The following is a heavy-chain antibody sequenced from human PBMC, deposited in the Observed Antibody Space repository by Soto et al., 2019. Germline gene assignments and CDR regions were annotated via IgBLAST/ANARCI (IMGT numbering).Heavy chain of an antibody. CDR3: ASLRSYGFYFDY. CDR1: GYTFTSYG. CDR2: ISAYNGNT. Sequence: WASVKVSCKASGYTFTSYGISWVRQAPGQGLEWMGWISAYNGNTNYAQKLQGRVTMTTDTSTSTAYMELRSLRSDDTAVYYCASLRSYGFYFDYWGQGTLVTVSS. D-gene: IGHD5-18*01. J-gene: IGHJ4*02. V-gene: IGHV1-18*04.